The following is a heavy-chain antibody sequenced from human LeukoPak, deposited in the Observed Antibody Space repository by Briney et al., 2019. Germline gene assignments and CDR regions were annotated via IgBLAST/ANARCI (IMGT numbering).Heavy chain of an antibody. Sequence: PSETLSLTCTVSGGYISTSNYYWGWMRQSPGKGLEWIGNIYYSGSTYYNPSLKSRASSSINTSMNQFSRKVTSLTDADTSLYCCPRFFYYDARRSPFWGQGTLIAVSS. V-gene: IGHV4-39*01. CDR1: GGYISTSNYY. CDR2: IYYSGST. D-gene: IGHD3-16*01. J-gene: IGHJ4*02. CDR3: PRFFYYDARRSPF.